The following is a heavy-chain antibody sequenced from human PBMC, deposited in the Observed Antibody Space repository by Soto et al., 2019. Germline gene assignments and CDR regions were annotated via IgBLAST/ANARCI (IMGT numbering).Heavy chain of an antibody. CDR3: ARDSSDSNVDTAMVPSPRGAWFDP. D-gene: IGHD5-18*01. CDR1: GYTFTGYY. CDR2: INPNSGGT. J-gene: IGHJ5*02. Sequence: ASVKVSCKASGYTFTGYYMHWVRQAPGQGLEWMGWINPNSGGTNYAQKFQGWVTMTRDTSISTAYMELSRLRSDDTAVYYCARDSSDSNVDTAMVPSPRGAWFDPWGQGTLVTVSS. V-gene: IGHV1-2*04.